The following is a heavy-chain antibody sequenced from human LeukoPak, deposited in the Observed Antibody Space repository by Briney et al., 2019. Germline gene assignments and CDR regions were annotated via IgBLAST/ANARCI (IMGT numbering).Heavy chain of an antibody. CDR3: ARGDSYYYGMDV. D-gene: IGHD3-22*01. J-gene: IGHJ6*02. CDR2: INHSGST. V-gene: IGHV4-34*01. Sequence: SETLSLTCAVYGGSFSGYYWSWIRPPPGKGLEWIGEINHSGSTNYNPSLKSRVTISVDTSKNQFSLKLSSVTAADTAVYYCARGDSYYYGMDVWGQGTTVTVSS. CDR1: GGSFSGYY.